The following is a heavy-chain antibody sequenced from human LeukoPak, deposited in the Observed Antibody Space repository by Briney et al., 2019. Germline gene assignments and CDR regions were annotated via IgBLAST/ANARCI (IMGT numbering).Heavy chain of an antibody. CDR1: GFTFSNYW. J-gene: IGHJ4*02. V-gene: IGHV3-74*01. Sequence: GGSLRLSCVASGFTFSNYWMLWVRQAPGKGLMWVSLISTDGKSTRYAESVKGRLTISRDNAKNALYLQMDILRAEDTAVYYCAKDGSSSWPYYFDYWGQGTLVTVSS. CDR2: ISTDGKST. D-gene: IGHD6-13*01. CDR3: AKDGSSSWPYYFDY.